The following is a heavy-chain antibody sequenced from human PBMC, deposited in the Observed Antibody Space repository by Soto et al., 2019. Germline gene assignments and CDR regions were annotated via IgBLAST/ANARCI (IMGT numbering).Heavy chain of an antibody. D-gene: IGHD3-9*01. CDR3: ARVEGITIYCSAGNRYDP. CDR2: ISAYNGNT. J-gene: IGHJ5*02. Sequence: ASVKVSCKASGYTFTSYGISWVRQAPGQGLEWMGWISAYNGNTNYAQKLQGRVTMTTDTSTSTAYMELRSLRSDDTAVYYCARVEGITIYCSAGNRYDPSCHKTLLTVSA. CDR1: GYTFTSYG. V-gene: IGHV1-18*01.